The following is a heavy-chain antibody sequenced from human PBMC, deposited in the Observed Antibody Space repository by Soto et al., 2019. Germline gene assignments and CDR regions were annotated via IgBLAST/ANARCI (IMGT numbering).Heavy chain of an antibody. CDR2: ISGDGGST. V-gene: IGHV3-43*02. D-gene: IGHD1-20*01. CDR3: AKGHLSGGITGIFDY. Sequence: GGSPRLSCAASGFTFDDYAMHWVRQAPGKGLEWVSLISGDGGSTYYADSVKGRFTISRDNSKNSLYLQMNSLRTEDTALYYCAKGHLSGGITGIFDYWGQGTLVTVSS. CDR1: GFTFDDYA. J-gene: IGHJ4*02.